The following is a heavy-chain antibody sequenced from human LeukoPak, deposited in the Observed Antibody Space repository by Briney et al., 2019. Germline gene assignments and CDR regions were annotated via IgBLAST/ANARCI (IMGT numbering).Heavy chain of an antibody. CDR1: GYSFGSFG. D-gene: IGHD3-10*01. V-gene: IGHV1-18*01. Sequence: AAPVKVSCKGSGYSFGSFGINWVRQAPGQGLEWMGWISAYNGDTNYAQKFQGRVTMTTDTSTSTAYMDLMSLRSDDTAVYYCARGGYYGSGSFPDYWGQGTLVTVSS. J-gene: IGHJ4*02. CDR3: ARGGYYGSGSFPDY. CDR2: ISAYNGDT.